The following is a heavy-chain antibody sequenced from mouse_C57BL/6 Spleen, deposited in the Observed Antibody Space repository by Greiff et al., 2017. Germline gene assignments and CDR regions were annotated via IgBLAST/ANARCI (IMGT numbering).Heavy chain of an antibody. V-gene: IGHV2-2*01. CDR2: IWSGGST. J-gene: IGHJ1*03. D-gene: IGHD2-4*01. Sequence: QVQLQQSGPGLVQPSQSLSITCTVSGFSLTSYGVHWVRQSPGKGLEWLGVIWSGGSTDYNAAFISRLSISKDNSKSQVFFKMNSLQADDTAIYYCARNYDYFYWYFDVWGTGTTVTVSS. CDR1: GFSLTSYG. CDR3: ARNYDYFYWYFDV.